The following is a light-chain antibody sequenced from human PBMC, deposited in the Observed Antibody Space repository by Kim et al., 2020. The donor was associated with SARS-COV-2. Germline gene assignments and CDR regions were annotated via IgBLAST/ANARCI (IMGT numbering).Light chain of an antibody. CDR2: GAS. Sequence: LSPGERATLSCRASQSVSSSYLAWYQQKPGQAPRLLIYGASSRATGIPDRFSGSGSGTDFTLTISRLEPEDFAVYYCQQYGSSQTFGQGTKVEIK. J-gene: IGKJ1*01. V-gene: IGKV3-20*01. CDR1: QSVSSSY. CDR3: QQYGSSQT.